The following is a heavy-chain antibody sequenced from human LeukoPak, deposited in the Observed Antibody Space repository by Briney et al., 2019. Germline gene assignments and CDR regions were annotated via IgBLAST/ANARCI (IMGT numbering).Heavy chain of an antibody. CDR1: GFTFSSYA. CDR3: AKDGGPNIVLMVYAPYYFDY. J-gene: IGHJ4*02. Sequence: GGSLRLSCAASGFTFSSYAMSWVRQAPGKGLEWVSAISGSGGSTYNADSVKGRFTISRDNSKNTLYLQMNSLRAEDTAVYYCAKDGGPNIVLMVYAPYYFDYWGQGTLVTVSS. CDR2: ISGSGGST. D-gene: IGHD2-8*01. V-gene: IGHV3-23*01.